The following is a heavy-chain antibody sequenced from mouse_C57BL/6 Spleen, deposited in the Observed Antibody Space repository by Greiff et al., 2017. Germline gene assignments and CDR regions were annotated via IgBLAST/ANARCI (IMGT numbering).Heavy chain of an antibody. CDR1: GYSFTDYN. J-gene: IGHJ4*01. CDR2: INPNYGTT. V-gene: IGHV1-39*01. Sequence: EVQLQQSGPELVKPGASVKISCKASGYSFTDYNMNWVKQSNGKSLEWIGVINPNYGTTSYNQKFKGKATLTVDQSSSTAYMQLNSLTSEDSAVYYGARQRLLRVSYAMDYWGQGTSVTVSS. D-gene: IGHD2-3*01. CDR3: ARQRLLRVSYAMDY.